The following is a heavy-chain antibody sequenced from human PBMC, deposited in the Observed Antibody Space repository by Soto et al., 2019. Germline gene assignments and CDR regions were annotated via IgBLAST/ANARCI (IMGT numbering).Heavy chain of an antibody. CDR3: ARVSAGDTSPNYFDY. CDR2: IWYDASSE. V-gene: IGHV3-33*01. J-gene: IGHJ4*02. CDR1: GFTFNSYG. D-gene: IGHD2-21*02. Sequence: QVKLVESGGGVVQPGRSVRLSCGASGFTFNSYGMFWVRQAPGKGLEWVAMIWYDASSEYYADSVKGRFTISRDNSKNTPYLQMNSLRAGHTAVYYCARVSAGDTSPNYFDYWGQGTLVTVSS.